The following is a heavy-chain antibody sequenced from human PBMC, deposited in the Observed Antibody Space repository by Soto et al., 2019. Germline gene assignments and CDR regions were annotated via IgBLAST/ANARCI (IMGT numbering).Heavy chain of an antibody. CDR3: AREVWRPVTTDVCDHYYYDGMDV. J-gene: IGHJ6*02. CDR2: ISGDGIST. V-gene: IGHV3-23*01. D-gene: IGHD4-17*01. Sequence: EVQLLESGGGLEQPGGSLRLSCAVSGFTFSSFAMTWVRQAPGKGLEWVSGISGDGISTYYTDSVKGRFTISRDNSKNTLYLQMNSLRVEDTAVYFCAREVWRPVTTDVCDHYYYDGMDVWCQGTTVTVSS. CDR1: GFTFSSFA.